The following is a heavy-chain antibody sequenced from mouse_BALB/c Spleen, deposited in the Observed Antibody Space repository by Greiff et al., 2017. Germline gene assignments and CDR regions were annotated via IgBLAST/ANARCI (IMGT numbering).Heavy chain of an antibody. V-gene: IGHV1-63*02. D-gene: IGHD1-1*01. Sequence: QVHVKQSGAELVRPGTSVKISCKASGYTFTNYWLGWVKQMPGHGLEWIGDIYPGGGYTNYNEKFKGKATLTADTSSSTAYMHLSSLTSEDSAVYFCARGYYGSSYHYYAMDYWGQGTSVTVSS. CDR1: GYTFTNYW. CDR2: IYPGGGYT. CDR3: ARGYYGSSYHYYAMDY. J-gene: IGHJ4*01.